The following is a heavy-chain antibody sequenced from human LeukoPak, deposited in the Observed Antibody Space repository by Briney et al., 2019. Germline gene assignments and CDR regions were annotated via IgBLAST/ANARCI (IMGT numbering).Heavy chain of an antibody. V-gene: IGHV4-59*01. CDR2: IYYSGST. Sequence: SETLSLTCSVSGGSISGYYWSWIRQPPGKGLEWIGYIYYSGSTNYKPSLKSRVTISLDTSKNQFSLKLSSVTAADTAVYYCARLGEHDYGGNGPVWDYWGQGTLVTVSS. CDR1: GGSISGYY. CDR3: ARLGEHDYGGNGPVWDY. D-gene: IGHD4-23*01. J-gene: IGHJ4*02.